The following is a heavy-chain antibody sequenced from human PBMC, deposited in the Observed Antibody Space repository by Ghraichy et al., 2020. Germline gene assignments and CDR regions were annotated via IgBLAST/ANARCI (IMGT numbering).Heavy chain of an antibody. J-gene: IGHJ3*02. V-gene: IGHV3-33*01. CDR2: IWYDGSNK. CDR1: GFTFSSYG. D-gene: IGHD3-22*01. CDR3: ARGLEEKTPITMIVPVSDAFDI. Sequence: GESLNISCAASGFTFSSYGMHWVRQAPGKGLEWVAVIWYDGSNKYYADSVKGRFTISRDNSKNTLYLQMNSLRAEDTAVYYCARGLEEKTPITMIVPVSDAFDIWGQGTMVTVSS.